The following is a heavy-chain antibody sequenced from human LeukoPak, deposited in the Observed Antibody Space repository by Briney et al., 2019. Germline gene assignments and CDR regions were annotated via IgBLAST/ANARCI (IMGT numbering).Heavy chain of an antibody. CDR2: VGAIGSSII. CDR1: GFTFSSYS. J-gene: IGHJ3*02. CDR3: ARDLHDAFDI. V-gene: IGHV3-48*01. Sequence: GGSLRLSCAASGFTFSSYSMNWVRQATGKGLEWVSYVGAIGSSIISYADSVMGRFTISRDNAKNSVFLQMNSLRAEDTAVYYSARDLHDAFDIWGQGTMVTVSS.